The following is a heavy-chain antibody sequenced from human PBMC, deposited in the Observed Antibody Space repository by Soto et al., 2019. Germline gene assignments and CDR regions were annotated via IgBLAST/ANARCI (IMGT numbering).Heavy chain of an antibody. Sequence: QVQLQESGPGLVKPSETLSLTCTVSGGSVSSGSYYWSWIRQPPGKGLEWIGYIYYSGSTNYNPSLKSRVTISVDTSKNQFSLKLSSVTAADTAVYYCARDRAPAYCGGDCYSGRYFDYWGQGTLVTVSS. CDR1: GGSVSSGSYY. CDR2: IYYSGST. V-gene: IGHV4-61*01. D-gene: IGHD2-21*02. CDR3: ARDRAPAYCGGDCYSGRYFDY. J-gene: IGHJ4*02.